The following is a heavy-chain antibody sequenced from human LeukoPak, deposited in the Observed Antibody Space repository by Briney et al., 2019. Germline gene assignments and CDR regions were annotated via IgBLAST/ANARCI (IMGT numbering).Heavy chain of an antibody. J-gene: IGHJ4*02. D-gene: IGHD2-8*01. CDR3: ARLVTDCTNGVCHIFDY. V-gene: IGHV5-51*01. Sequence: GESLKISCKGSGYSFTSYWIGWVRQMPGKGLEWMAIMFPRDSEVIYSPSFQGQVTMSADKSVSTAYLQWSRLKTSDTAMYYSARLVTDCTNGVCHIFDYWGQGTLVTVSS. CDR2: MFPRDSEV. CDR1: GYSFTSYW.